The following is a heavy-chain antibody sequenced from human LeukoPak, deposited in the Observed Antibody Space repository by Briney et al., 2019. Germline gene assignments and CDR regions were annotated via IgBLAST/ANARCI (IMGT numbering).Heavy chain of an antibody. D-gene: IGHD3-22*01. V-gene: IGHV4-34*01. CDR1: GGSFSGYY. J-gene: IGHJ4*02. CDR2: INHSGSI. Sequence: SETLSLTCAVYGGSFSGYYWSWIRQPPGKGLEWIGEINHSGSINYNPSLKSRVTISVDTSKNQFSLKLSSVTAADTAVYYCARERYYDSSGYLYWGQGTLVTVSS. CDR3: ARERYYDSSGYLY.